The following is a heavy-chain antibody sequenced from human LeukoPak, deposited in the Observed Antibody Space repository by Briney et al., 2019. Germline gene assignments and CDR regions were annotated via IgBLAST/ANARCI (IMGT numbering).Heavy chain of an antibody. CDR1: GFTFSSYS. J-gene: IGHJ4*02. Sequence: GGSLRLSCAASGFTFSSYSMNWVRQAPGKGLEWVSSISSSSTYKYYADSVKGRFTISRDNAENSLYLQSNSLRAEDTAVYYCAREVQAVAGVGDYWGQGTLVTVSS. CDR3: AREVQAVAGVGDY. V-gene: IGHV3-21*01. CDR2: ISSSSTYK. D-gene: IGHD6-19*01.